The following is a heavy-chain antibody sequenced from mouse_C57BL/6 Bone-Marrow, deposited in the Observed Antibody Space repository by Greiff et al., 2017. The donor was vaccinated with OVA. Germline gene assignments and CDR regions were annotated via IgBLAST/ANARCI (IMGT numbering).Heavy chain of an antibody. CDR3: ARDDYAWFAY. Sequence: QVQLQQPGAELVKPGASVKMSCKASGYTFTSYWITWVKQRPGQGLEWIGDIYPGSGSTNYNEKLKSKATLTVDTDSSTAYMQLSSLTSEDSAVYYCARDDYAWFAYWGQGTLVTVSA. V-gene: IGHV1-55*01. CDR2: IYPGSGST. D-gene: IGHD2-4*01. J-gene: IGHJ3*01. CDR1: GYTFTSYW.